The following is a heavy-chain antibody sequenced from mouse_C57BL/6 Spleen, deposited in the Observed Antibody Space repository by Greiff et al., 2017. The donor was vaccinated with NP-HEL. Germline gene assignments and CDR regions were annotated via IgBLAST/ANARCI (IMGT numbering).Heavy chain of an antibody. D-gene: IGHD1-1*01. CDR3: ARGGYYGSSPWYFDV. Sequence: EVQLVESGGGLVKPGGSLKLSCAASGFTFSSYAMSWVRQTPEKRLEWVATISDGGSYTYYPDNVKGRFTISRDNAKNNLYLQMSHLKSEDTAMYYCARGGYYGSSPWYFDVWGTGTTVTVSS. CDR2: ISDGGSYT. V-gene: IGHV5-4*01. CDR1: GFTFSSYA. J-gene: IGHJ1*03.